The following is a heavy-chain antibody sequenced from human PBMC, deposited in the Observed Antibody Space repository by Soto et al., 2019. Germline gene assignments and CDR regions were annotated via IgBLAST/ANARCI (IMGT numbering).Heavy chain of an antibody. V-gene: IGHV3-23*01. D-gene: IGHD4-17*01. CDR3: AKDSGNAVTTWYYFDY. CDR2: ISGSGGSK. J-gene: IGHJ4*02. CDR1: GFTFSSYA. Sequence: GGSRRLSFAASGFTFSSYAMSWVRHAPVKGLEWVSAISGSGGSKYYADSVKGRFTISRDNSKNTLYLQMNSLRAEDTAVYYCAKDSGNAVTTWYYFDYWGQGTMVTV.